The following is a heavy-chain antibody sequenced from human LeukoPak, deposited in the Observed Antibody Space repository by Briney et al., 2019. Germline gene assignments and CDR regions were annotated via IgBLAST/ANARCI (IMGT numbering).Heavy chain of an antibody. CDR3: ARYLGYCSGGSCYTDLGFYYFDY. CDR1: GGSISSYY. D-gene: IGHD2-15*01. Sequence: PSETLSLTCTVSGGSISSYYWSWIRQPPGKGLEWIGYIYYSGSTNYNPSLKSRVTISVDTSKNQFSLKLSSVTAADTAVYYCARYLGYCSGGSCYTDLGFYYFDYWGQGTLVNVSS. CDR2: IYYSGST. V-gene: IGHV4-59*01. J-gene: IGHJ4*02.